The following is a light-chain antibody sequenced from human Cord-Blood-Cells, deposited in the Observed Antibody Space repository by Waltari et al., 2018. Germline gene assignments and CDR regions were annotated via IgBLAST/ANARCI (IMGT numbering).Light chain of an antibody. V-gene: IGLV6-57*01. CDR1: SGSIASNY. Sequence: NFMLTQPHSVSESPGKTVTISCTRSSGSIASNYVQWYQQRPGSSPTTVSYEDNQRPSGVPDRFSGSIDRSSNSASLTISGLKTEDEADYYCQSYDSSNHPWVFGGGTKLTVL. CDR3: QSYDSSNHPWV. CDR2: EDN. J-gene: IGLJ3*02.